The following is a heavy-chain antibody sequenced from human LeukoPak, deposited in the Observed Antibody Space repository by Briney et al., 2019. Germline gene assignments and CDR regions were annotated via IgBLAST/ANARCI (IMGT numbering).Heavy chain of an antibody. J-gene: IGHJ5*02. D-gene: IGHD2-21*01. CDR1: GDSVSSNVAA. CDR3: ARESGSNKISYRFVA. V-gene: IGHV6-1*01. CDR2: TYCKSKWYT. Sequence: SQTLSLTCAISGDSVSSNVAAWHWITQSPSRGLDWLGRTYCKSKWYTDYAVSVKSRITFNPDTSANQVSLLLNSVTPEDKAVYYCARESGSNKISYRFVAWGQGALVPVSS.